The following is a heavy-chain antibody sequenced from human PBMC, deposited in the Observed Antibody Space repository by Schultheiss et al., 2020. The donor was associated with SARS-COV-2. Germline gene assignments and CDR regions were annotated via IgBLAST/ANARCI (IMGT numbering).Heavy chain of an antibody. CDR2: IYPGDSDT. D-gene: IGHD3-10*01. J-gene: IGHJ4*02. V-gene: IGHV5-51*01. Sequence: GESLKISCKGSGYSFTSYCIGWVRQMPGKGLEWMGIIYPGDSDTTYSPSFQGQVTISADKSTSTAYLQWSSLKASDTSMYYCARSPYYYGSGSYYNLDYWGQGTLVTVSS. CDR3: ARSPYYYGSGSYYNLDY. CDR1: GYSFTSYC.